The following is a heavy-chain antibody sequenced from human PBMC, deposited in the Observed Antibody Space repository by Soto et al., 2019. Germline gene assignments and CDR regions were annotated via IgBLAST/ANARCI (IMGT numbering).Heavy chain of an antibody. J-gene: IGHJ5*02. CDR1: GYTLTELS. D-gene: IGHD3-22*01. CDR3: ATKRDYYDSSGYPNWFDP. Sequence: ASVKVSCKVSGYTLTELSMHCVRQAPGKGLEWMGGFDPEDGETIYAQKFQGRVTMTEDTSTDTAYMELSSLRSEDTAVYYCATKRDYYDSSGYPNWFDPWGQGTLVTVSS. CDR2: FDPEDGET. V-gene: IGHV1-24*01.